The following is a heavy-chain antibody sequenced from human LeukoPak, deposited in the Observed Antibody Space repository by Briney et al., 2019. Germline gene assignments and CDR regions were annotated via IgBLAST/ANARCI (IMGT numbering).Heavy chain of an antibody. CDR2: IYYSGST. D-gene: IGHD5-12*01. J-gene: IGHJ6*02. CDR3: ARGGYYYYGMDV. Sequence: PSETLSLTCTVSGGSISSGGYYWSWIRQHPGKGLEWIGYIYYSGSTYYNPSLKSRVTISVDTSKNQFSLKLSSVTAADTAVYYCARGGYYYYGMDVWGQGTTVTVSS. V-gene: IGHV4-31*03. CDR1: GGSISSGGYY.